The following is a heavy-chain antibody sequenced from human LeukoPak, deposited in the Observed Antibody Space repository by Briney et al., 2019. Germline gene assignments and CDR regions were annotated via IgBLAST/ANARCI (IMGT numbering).Heavy chain of an antibody. CDR2: IYHSGST. D-gene: IGHD6-13*01. V-gene: IGHV4-4*02. CDR1: GGSISSSNW. CDR3: AGGSWGRSWHGGGGLGY. Sequence: SGTLSLTCAVSGGSISSSNWWSWVRQPPGKGLEWIGEIYHSGSTNYNPSLKSRVTISVDKSKNQFSLKLSSVTAADTAVYYCAGGSWGRSWHGGGGLGYWGQGTLVTVSS. J-gene: IGHJ4*02.